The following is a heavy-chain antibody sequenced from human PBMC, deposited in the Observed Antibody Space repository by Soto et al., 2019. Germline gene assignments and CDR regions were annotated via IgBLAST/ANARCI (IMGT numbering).Heavy chain of an antibody. D-gene: IGHD1-1*01. CDR2: ISAYNGNT. J-gene: IGHJ3*02. CDR1: GYTFTSYG. Sequence: ASVKVSCKASGYTFTSYGISWVRQAPGQGLEWMGWISAYNGNTNYAQKLQGRVTMTTDTSTSTAYMELRSLRSDDTAVYYCACDRGNWNEVARAGDAFDIWGQGTMVTVSS. V-gene: IGHV1-18*01. CDR3: ACDRGNWNEVARAGDAFDI.